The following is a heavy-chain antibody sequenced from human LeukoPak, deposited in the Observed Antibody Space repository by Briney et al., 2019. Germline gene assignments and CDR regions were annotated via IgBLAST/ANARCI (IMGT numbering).Heavy chain of an antibody. CDR3: ASPRHYDILTGYYTSPLYFDY. J-gene: IGHJ4*02. Sequence: SETLSLTCTVSGGSISSSSYYWVWIRQPPGKGLEWIGSIYYSGSTYYNPSLKSRVTISVDTSKNQFSLKLSSVTATDTAVYYCASPRHYDILTGYYTSPLYFDYWGQGTLVTVSS. D-gene: IGHD3-9*01. CDR2: IYYSGST. CDR1: GGSISSSSYY. V-gene: IGHV4-39*01.